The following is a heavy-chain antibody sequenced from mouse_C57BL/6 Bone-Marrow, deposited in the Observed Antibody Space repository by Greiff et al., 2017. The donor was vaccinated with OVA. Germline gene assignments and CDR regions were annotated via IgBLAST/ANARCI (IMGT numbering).Heavy chain of an antibody. Sequence: EVKLMESGGGLVKPGGSLKLSCAASGFTFSSYAMSWVRQTPEKRLEWVATISDGGSYTYYPDNVKGRFTISRDNAKNNLYLQMSHLKSEDTAMYYCARGLRGYYFDYWGQGTTLTVSS. CDR3: ARGLRGYYFDY. CDR2: ISDGGSYT. D-gene: IGHD1-1*01. CDR1: GFTFSSYA. J-gene: IGHJ2*01. V-gene: IGHV5-4*03.